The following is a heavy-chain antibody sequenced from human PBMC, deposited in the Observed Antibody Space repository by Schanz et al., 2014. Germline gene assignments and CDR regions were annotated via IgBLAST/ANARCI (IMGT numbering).Heavy chain of an antibody. CDR1: GFTFSTYA. CDR2: INQAASVQ. Sequence: EVQLVESGGGLVQPGGSLRLSCATSGFTFSTYAMSWVRQAPGKGLEWVAAINQAASVQYYVDSVKGRFTISRDDAKNSHYLQMNSLRVEDTAVFYCVKIGYTHWSLDDWGQGILVTVSS. V-gene: IGHV3-7*01. J-gene: IGHJ4*02. CDR3: VKIGYTHWSLDD. D-gene: IGHD6-13*01.